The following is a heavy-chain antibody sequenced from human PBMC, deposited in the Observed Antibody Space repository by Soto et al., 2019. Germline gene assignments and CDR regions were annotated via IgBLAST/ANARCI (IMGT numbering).Heavy chain of an antibody. CDR3: VKRRGAGGHFDY. D-gene: IGHD2-15*01. CDR1: GFTFSSYA. V-gene: IGHV3-23*01. J-gene: IGHJ4*02. Sequence: DVQLLESGGGLVQPEGSLRLSCAASGFTFSSYAMGWVRQGPGKGPEWAAVVSIGGSTHYADSVRGRFTISRDNSKNTLSLQMNSLTAEDTAVYFCVKRRGAGGHFDYWGQGALVTVSS. CDR2: VSIGGST.